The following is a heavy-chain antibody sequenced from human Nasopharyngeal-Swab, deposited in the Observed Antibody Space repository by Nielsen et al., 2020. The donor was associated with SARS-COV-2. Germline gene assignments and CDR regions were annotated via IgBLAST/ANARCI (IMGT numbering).Heavy chain of an antibody. D-gene: IGHD3-3*01. V-gene: IGHV3-66*01. CDR1: GFTVSSNY. J-gene: IGHJ6*02. CDR2: IYSGGST. Sequence: GESLKISCAASGFTVSSNYMSWVRQAPGKGLEWVSVIYSGGSTYYADSVKGRFTISRDNAKNSLYLQMNSLRAEDTAVYYCARSHTSITIFGVVTYYGMDVWGQGTTVTVSS. CDR3: ARSHTSITIFGVVTYYGMDV.